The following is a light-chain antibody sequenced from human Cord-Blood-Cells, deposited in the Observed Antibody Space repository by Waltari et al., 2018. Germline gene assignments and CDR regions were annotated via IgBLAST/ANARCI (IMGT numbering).Light chain of an antibody. V-gene: IGLV2-23*02. CDR3: CSYAGSSTV. J-gene: IGLJ2*01. CDR2: EFS. Sequence: QSALTQPASVSGSPGQSTTISCTGTSSDVGSYNLVSWYHQHPGKAPKLMIYEFSKGPSGVSNRFSGSKSGNTASLTIAGLQAENEADYYCCSYAGSSTVFGGVTELTVL. CDR1: SSDVGSYNL.